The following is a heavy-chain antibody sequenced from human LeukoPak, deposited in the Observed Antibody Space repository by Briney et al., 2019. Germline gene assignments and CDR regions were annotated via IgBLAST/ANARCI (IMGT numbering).Heavy chain of an antibody. CDR1: GYSISSGYY. CDR3: ARVGSIVVDFDY. D-gene: IGHD2-15*01. V-gene: IGHV4-38-2*02. J-gene: IGHJ4*02. Sequence: SETLSLTCTVSGYSISSGYYWGWIRQPPGQGLEWIGSIYHSGSTYYNPSLKSRVTISVDTSKNQFSLKLSSVTAADTAVYYCARVGSIVVDFDYWGQGTLVTVSS. CDR2: IYHSGST.